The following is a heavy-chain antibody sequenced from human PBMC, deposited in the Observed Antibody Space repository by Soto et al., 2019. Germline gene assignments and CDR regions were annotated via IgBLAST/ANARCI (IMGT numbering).Heavy chain of an antibody. CDR1: GGTFSSYA. Sequence: SVKVSCKASGGTFSSYAISWVRQAPGQGLEWMGGIIPIFGTANYAQKFQGRVTITADESTSTAYMELSSLRSEDTAVYYCARTEMATIRAPFDYWGQGTLVTVSS. D-gene: IGHD5-12*01. J-gene: IGHJ4*02. CDR2: IIPIFGTA. CDR3: ARTEMATIRAPFDY. V-gene: IGHV1-69*13.